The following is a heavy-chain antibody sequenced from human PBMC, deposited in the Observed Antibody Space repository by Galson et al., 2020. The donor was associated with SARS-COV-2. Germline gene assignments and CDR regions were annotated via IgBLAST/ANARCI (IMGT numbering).Heavy chain of an antibody. V-gene: IGHV3-23*01. CDR3: AKGRIAAAGTRTVGDDY. CDR1: GFPFSSYA. D-gene: IGHD6-13*01. Sequence: GGSLRLSCAASGFPFSSYAMSWVRQAPGKGLEWVSAISGSGGSTYYADSVKGRFTISRDNSKTTLYLQMNSLRAEDTAVYYCAKGRIAAAGTRTVGDDYWGQGTLVTVSS. CDR2: ISGSGGST. J-gene: IGHJ4*02.